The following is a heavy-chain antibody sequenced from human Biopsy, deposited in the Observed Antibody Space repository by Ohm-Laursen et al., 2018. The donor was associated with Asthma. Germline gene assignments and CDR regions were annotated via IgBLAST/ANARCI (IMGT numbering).Heavy chain of an antibody. CDR3: ASDFPKDYVRYNFQF. D-gene: IGHD4-17*01. Sequence: ASVKVSCKVPGGTFSNFAISWVRQAPGQGLEWLGGIMTVFGTTNYAQKFQGRVTMTEDTSTDTAYMELSSLSSDDTAVYCCASDFPKDYVRYNFQFWGQGTLVTVSS. V-gene: IGHV1-69*06. J-gene: IGHJ4*02. CDR2: IMTVFGTT. CDR1: GGTFSNFA.